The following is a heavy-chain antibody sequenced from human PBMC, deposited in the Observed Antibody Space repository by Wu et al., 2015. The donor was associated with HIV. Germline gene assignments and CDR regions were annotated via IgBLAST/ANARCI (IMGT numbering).Heavy chain of an antibody. CDR2: IIPIYGTT. CDR1: GGTFSNYA. V-gene: IGHV1-69*12. D-gene: IGHD3-10*01. CDR3: AREIQLLYQ. Sequence: QVQLVQSGAEVKKPGSSVKVSCKASGGTFSNYAINWVRQAPGQGLEWMGDIIPIYGTTNYAQNFQGRVTISADESTTTAYMEVRRLRSDDTAVYHCAREIQLLYQWGQGTLVTVSS. J-gene: IGHJ4*02.